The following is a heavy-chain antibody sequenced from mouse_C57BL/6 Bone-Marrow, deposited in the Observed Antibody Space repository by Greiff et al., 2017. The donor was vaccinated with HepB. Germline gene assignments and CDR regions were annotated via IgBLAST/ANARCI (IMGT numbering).Heavy chain of an antibody. J-gene: IGHJ1*03. CDR1: GFSLTSYG. V-gene: IGHV2-2*01. D-gene: IGHD1-1*01. CDR3: ARRGFITTVVAPYWYFDV. Sequence: VQLQQSGPGLVQPSQSLSITCTVSGFSLTSYGVHWVRQSPGKGLEWLGVIWSGGSTDYNAAFISRLSISKDNSKSQVFFKMNSLQADDTAIYYCARRGFITTVVAPYWYFDVWGTGTTVTVSS. CDR2: IWSGGST.